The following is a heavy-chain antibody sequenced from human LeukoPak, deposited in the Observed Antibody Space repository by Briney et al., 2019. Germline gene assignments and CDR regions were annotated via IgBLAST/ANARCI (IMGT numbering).Heavy chain of an antibody. CDR3: ATKLSAHPHYFDY. D-gene: IGHD1-1*01. CDR1: GFTFSSYAM. CDR2: IYGSGNT. Sequence: SGSLRLSCTASGFTFSSYAMSWVRQPPPQGQEWIGEIYGSGNTNYNPPLTSRVTMSVDKTRIRLSLKLHSVTAADTAVYYCATKLSAHPHYFDYWGQGVLVTVSS. V-gene: IGHV4-4*02. J-gene: IGHJ4*02.